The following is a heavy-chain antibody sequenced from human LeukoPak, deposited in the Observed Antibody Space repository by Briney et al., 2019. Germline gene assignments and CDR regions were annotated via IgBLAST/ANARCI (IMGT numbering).Heavy chain of an antibody. CDR3: AKSGLRADDAFDI. V-gene: IGHV3-30*02. Sequence: PGGSLRLSCAASGFTFISYSMHWVRQAPGKGLEWVAFIRYDGSNKYYADSVKGRFTISRDNSKNTLYLQMNSLRAEDTAVYYCAKSGLRADDAFDIWGQGTMVTVSS. CDR1: GFTFISYS. CDR2: IRYDGSNK. J-gene: IGHJ3*02. D-gene: IGHD3-10*01.